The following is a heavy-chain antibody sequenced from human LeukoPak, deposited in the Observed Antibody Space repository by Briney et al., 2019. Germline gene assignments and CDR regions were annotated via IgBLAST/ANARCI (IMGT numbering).Heavy chain of an antibody. V-gene: IGHV4-34*01. CDR1: GGSFSGYY. CDR2: INHSGST. Sequence: SETLSLTCAVYGGSFSGYYWSWIRQPPGKGLEWIGEINHSGSTNYNPSLKSRVTISVDTSKNQFSLKLSSVTAADTAVYYCARVEHEYSSFLSYYYYGMDVWGQGTTVTVSS. J-gene: IGHJ6*02. CDR3: ARVEHEYSSFLSYYYYGMDV. D-gene: IGHD6-6*01.